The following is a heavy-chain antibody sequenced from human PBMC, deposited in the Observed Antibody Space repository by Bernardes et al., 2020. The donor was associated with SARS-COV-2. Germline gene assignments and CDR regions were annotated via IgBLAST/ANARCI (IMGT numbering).Heavy chain of an antibody. D-gene: IGHD1-26*01. CDR3: ARSGTYPDAFDI. J-gene: IGHJ3*02. CDR2: IIPLFGTT. Sequence: SVKVSCKTSGNTFTSYAVIWVRQAPGQGLECMGGIIPLFGTTTYAQNFQGRVTIAADESTSTVYMELSSLRSEDTAMYYCARSGTYPDAFDIWGQGTMVLVSS. CDR1: GNTFTSYA. V-gene: IGHV1-69*13.